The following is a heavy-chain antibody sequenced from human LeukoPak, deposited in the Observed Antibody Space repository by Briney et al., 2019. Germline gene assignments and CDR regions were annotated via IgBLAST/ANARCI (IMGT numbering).Heavy chain of an antibody. CDR3: AKKTPYYDILTGAFDI. V-gene: IGHV3-23*01. J-gene: IGHJ3*02. CDR2: IRDSAYRT. CDR1: GFTFSSYW. Sequence: GGSLRLSCAASGFTFSSYWMSWVRQAPGKGLEWVSSIRDSAYRTYYADSVKGRFTISRDNSKNTLYLQMNSLRAEDTAVYYCAKKTPYYDILTGAFDIWGQGTMVTVSS. D-gene: IGHD3-9*01.